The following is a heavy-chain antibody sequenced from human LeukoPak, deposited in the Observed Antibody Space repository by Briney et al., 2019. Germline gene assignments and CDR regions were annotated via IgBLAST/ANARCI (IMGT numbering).Heavy chain of an antibody. V-gene: IGHV4-38-2*02. J-gene: IGHJ5*02. CDR2: ICHSGST. Sequence: SETLSLTCTVSGYSISSGYYWGWIRQPPGKGLEWIGSICHSGSTYYNPSLKSRVTISADTSKNQFSLKLSSVTAADTAVYYCASSLWSGYYAKFDPWGQGTLVTVSS. D-gene: IGHD3-3*01. CDR1: GYSISSGYY. CDR3: ASSLWSGYYAKFDP.